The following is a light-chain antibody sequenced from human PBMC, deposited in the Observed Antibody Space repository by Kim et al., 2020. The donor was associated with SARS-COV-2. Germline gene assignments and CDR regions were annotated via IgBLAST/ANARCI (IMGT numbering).Light chain of an antibody. CDR1: SSDVGSYNL. CDR2: EVS. V-gene: IGLV2-23*02. Sequence: QSALTQPASVSGSPGQSTTISCTGTSSDVGSYNLVSWYQRHPGKAPKLIIYEVSKRPSGVSNRFSGSKSGNTASLTISGLQAEDEADYYCCSYAGSNTFVIFGGGTQLTVL. J-gene: IGLJ2*01. CDR3: CSYAGSNTFVI.